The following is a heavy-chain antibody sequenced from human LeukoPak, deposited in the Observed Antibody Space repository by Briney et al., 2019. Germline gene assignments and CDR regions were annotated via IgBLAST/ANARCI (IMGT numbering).Heavy chain of an antibody. CDR3: VSRYCSSINCYKASGSGAFDI. J-gene: IGHJ3*02. D-gene: IGHD2-2*02. V-gene: IGHV3-74*01. CDR2: INSDGSDT. CDR1: GLTFSSYW. Sequence: GGSLRLSCAASGLTFSSYWMHWVRQVPGKGLVWVSRINSDGSDTNYADSVKGRFTISRDNAKNTLYLQVNSLRAEDTALYYCVSRYCSSINCYKASGSGAFDIWGQGTMVTVSS.